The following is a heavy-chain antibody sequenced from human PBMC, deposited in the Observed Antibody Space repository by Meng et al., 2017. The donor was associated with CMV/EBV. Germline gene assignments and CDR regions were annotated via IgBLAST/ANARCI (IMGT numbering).Heavy chain of an antibody. CDR2: VFSSGST. V-gene: IGHV4-39*07. Sequence: CTVSGGSISSRNYYWGWIRQPPGTGLEWIGSVFSSGSTYYSPSLKSRVTISLDTSKKHFSLKLTSLTAADTAVYYCARGVTSWYYFDSWGQRTLVTVSS. CDR3: ARGVTSWYYFDS. D-gene: IGHD2-2*01. J-gene: IGHJ4*02. CDR1: GGSISSRNYY.